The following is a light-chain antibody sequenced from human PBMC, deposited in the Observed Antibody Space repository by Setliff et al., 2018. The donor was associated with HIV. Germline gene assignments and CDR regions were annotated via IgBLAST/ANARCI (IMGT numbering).Light chain of an antibody. CDR2: DAI. CDR3: SSYTSSTSFYV. CDR1: SSDVGGYNY. J-gene: IGLJ1*01. Sequence: QSVLTQPASVSGSPGQSITISCTGTSSDVGGYNYVSWYQQHPGKAPKVMIYDAIRRPSGVSDRFSGSKSGNTASLTISGLQAEDEADYYCSSYTSSTSFYVFGTGTKVTVL. V-gene: IGLV2-14*03.